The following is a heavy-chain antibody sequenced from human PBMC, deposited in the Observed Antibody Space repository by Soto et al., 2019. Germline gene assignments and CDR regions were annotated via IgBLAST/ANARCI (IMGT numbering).Heavy chain of an antibody. Sequence: QVQLQESGPRLVKPSETLSLTCSVSGDSISSYYWSWIQQPPGKGLEWIGYIYYSGSTNYNPSFKSRVTISVDTPKNQFSLKLTSVTAADTAVYYCARGVATIGPWGQGTLVTVSS. CDR2: IYYSGST. D-gene: IGHD5-12*01. V-gene: IGHV4-59*01. CDR1: GDSISSYY. CDR3: ARGVATIGP. J-gene: IGHJ5*02.